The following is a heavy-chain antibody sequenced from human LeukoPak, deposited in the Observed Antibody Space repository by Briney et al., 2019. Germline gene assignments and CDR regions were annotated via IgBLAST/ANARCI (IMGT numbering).Heavy chain of an antibody. V-gene: IGHV5-10-1*01. CDR2: IDPSDSYT. CDR1: GYSFTSYW. D-gene: IGHD6-13*01. Sequence: KSGESLKISSKGSGYSFTSYWISWVRQMPGKGLEWMGRIDPSDSYTNYSPSFQGHVTISADKSISTAYLQWSSLKASDTAMYYCARGTVAAAGYGMDVWGQGTTVTVSS. J-gene: IGHJ6*02. CDR3: ARGTVAAAGYGMDV.